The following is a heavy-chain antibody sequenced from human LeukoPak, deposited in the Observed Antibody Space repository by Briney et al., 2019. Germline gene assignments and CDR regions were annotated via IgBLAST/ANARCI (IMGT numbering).Heavy chain of an antibody. CDR2: INPNSGGT. CDR3: ARDSAVAGRACDY. V-gene: IGHV1-2*02. Sequence: ASVKVSCKASEYTFTGYYMHWVRQAPGQGLEWMGWINPNSGGTNYAQKFQGRVTMTRDTSISTAYMELSRLRSDDTAVYYCARDSAVAGRACDYWGQGTLVTVSS. CDR1: EYTFTGYY. D-gene: IGHD6-19*01. J-gene: IGHJ4*02.